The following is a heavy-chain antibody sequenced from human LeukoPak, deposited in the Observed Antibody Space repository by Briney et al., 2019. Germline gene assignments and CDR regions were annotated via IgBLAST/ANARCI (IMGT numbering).Heavy chain of an antibody. Sequence: SETLSLTCTVSGVSINNYYWGWIRQPPGKGLEWIGYIYYSGSTNYNPSLKSRVTISVDTSKSQFSLKLTSVTAADTAVYYCARVRSGSYPAPFDYWGQGTLVTVSS. V-gene: IGHV4-59*01. D-gene: IGHD1-26*01. J-gene: IGHJ4*02. CDR2: IYYSGST. CDR1: GVSINNYY. CDR3: ARVRSGSYPAPFDY.